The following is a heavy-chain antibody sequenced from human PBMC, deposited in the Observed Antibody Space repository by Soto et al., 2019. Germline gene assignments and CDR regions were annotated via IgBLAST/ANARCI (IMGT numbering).Heavy chain of an antibody. CDR1: GGSISSSSYY. CDR3: ARHAPMYYDFWSGYQLTTKYYYMDV. Sequence: SETLSLTCTVSGGSISSSSYYWGWIRQPPGKGLEWIGSIYYSGSTYYNPSLKSRVTISVDTSKNQFSLKLSSVTAADTAVYYCARHAPMYYDFWSGYQLTTKYYYMDVWGKGTTVTVSS. D-gene: IGHD3-3*01. J-gene: IGHJ6*03. CDR2: IYYSGST. V-gene: IGHV4-39*01.